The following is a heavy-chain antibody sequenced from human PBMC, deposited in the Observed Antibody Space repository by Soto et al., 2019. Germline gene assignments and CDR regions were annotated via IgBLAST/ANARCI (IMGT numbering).Heavy chain of an antibody. CDR1: GYSFTTYW. D-gene: IGHD3-10*01. V-gene: IGHV5-51*01. Sequence: GESLKISCEASGYSFTTYWIGWVRQKPGEGLEWVGITHPGDSDTRYSPSFQGQVTISADESISTAYLQWSSLKASDTAMYYCVRRYYGSESRGDHEYWGHGTLVTVS. CDR3: VRRYYGSESRGDHEY. CDR2: THPGDSDT. J-gene: IGHJ4*01.